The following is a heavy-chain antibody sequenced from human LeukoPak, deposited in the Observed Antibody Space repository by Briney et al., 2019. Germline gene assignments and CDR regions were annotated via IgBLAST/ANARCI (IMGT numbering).Heavy chain of an antibody. J-gene: IGHJ4*02. CDR1: GGSISSGSYS. D-gene: IGHD3-22*01. Sequence: SETLSLTCAVSGGSISSGSYSWSWIRQPPGKGLEWIGYFYYTGNTYYNPSLKSRVTISVDTSKNQFSLKLSSVTAADTAVYYCARRVRGYPFDYWGQGTLVTVSS. CDR2: FYYTGNT. CDR3: ARRVRGYPFDY. V-gene: IGHV4-30-4*07.